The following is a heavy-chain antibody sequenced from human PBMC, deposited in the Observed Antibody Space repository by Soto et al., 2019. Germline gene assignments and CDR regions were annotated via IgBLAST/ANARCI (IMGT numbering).Heavy chain of an antibody. CDR1: GFTFSSYA. CDR3: ARLYCRGGSCYSGDAFDI. D-gene: IGHD2-15*01. J-gene: IGHJ3*02. CDR2: ISGSADRT. V-gene: IGHV3-23*01. Sequence: GGSLRLSCAASGFTFSSYAMNWVRQSPGKGLEWVSLISGSADRTYYTDSVKGRFTISRDNAKNSVYLQMNSLRAEDTAVYYCARLYCRGGSCYSGDAFDIWGQGTMVTVSS.